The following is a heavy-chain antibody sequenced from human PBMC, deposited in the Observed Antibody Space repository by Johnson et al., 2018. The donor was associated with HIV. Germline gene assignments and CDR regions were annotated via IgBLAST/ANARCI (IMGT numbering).Heavy chain of an antibody. V-gene: IGHV3-66*02. Sequence: VQLVESGGGLVQPGGSLRLSCAASGFTVSSNYMSWVRQAPGKGLEWVSVIYSGGSTYYADSVKGRFTISRDNSKNTLYLQMNSLRAEDTAVYYCARDQGPATGSAFYIWGQGTMVTVSS. CDR3: ARDQGPATGSAFYI. CDR2: IYSGGST. CDR1: GFTVSSNY. D-gene: IGHD1-26*01. J-gene: IGHJ3*02.